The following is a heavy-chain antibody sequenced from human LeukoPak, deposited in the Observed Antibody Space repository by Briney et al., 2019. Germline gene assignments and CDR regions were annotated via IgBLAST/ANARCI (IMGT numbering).Heavy chain of an antibody. CDR3: ARLTVDSADISYFDE. J-gene: IGHJ4*02. CDR2: ISSGSTYT. Sequence: GGSPRLSCAASGFTFSDYYMSWIRQAPGKGLEWVSYISSGSTYTNYADSVKGRFTISRDNAKNSLYLQMNSLRAEDTAVYYCARLTVDSADISYFDEWGQGTLVTVSS. CDR1: GFTFSDYY. V-gene: IGHV3-11*06. D-gene: IGHD5-18*01.